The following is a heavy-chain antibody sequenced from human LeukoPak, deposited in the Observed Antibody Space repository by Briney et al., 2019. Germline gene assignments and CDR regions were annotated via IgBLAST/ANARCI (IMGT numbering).Heavy chain of an antibody. CDR2: INSDGSST. D-gene: IGHD3-3*01. V-gene: IGHV3-74*01. Sequence: GGSLRLSCAASGFTFSSHWMHWVRQAPGKGLVWVSRINSDGSSTSYADSVEGRFTISRDNAKNTLYLQMNSLRAEDTAVYYCARDRDTIFGVVTNWFDPWGQGTLVTVSS. J-gene: IGHJ5*02. CDR3: ARDRDTIFGVVTNWFDP. CDR1: GFTFSSHW.